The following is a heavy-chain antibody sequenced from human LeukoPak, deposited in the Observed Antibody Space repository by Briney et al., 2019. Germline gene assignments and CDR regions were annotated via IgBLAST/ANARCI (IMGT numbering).Heavy chain of an antibody. Sequence: SETLSLTCTVSGDSIISSSYYWGWLRQPPGKGLEWIGSIYYSGNTYYNPSLKSRVTISVDTSKNQFSLRLSSVTAADTAVYFCARGAVAGTGYFDYWGQGTLVTVSS. CDR1: GDSIISSSYY. J-gene: IGHJ4*02. CDR3: ARGAVAGTGYFDY. CDR2: IYYSGNT. D-gene: IGHD6-19*01. V-gene: IGHV4-39*01.